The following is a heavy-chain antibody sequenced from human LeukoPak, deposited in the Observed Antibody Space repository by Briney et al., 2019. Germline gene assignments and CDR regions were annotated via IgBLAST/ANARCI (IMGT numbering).Heavy chain of an antibody. D-gene: IGHD6-19*01. Sequence: PGGSLRLSCAASGFTFSSYGMHWVRQAPGKGLEWVAVISYDGSNKYYAVSVKGRFTISRDNSKDTLYLQMNSLRADDTAVYYCAKCSTSAYTTGWCNWIDPWGQGTLVTVSS. CDR2: ISYDGSNK. CDR1: GFTFSSYG. CDR3: AKCSTSAYTTGWCNWIDP. V-gene: IGHV3-30*18. J-gene: IGHJ5*02.